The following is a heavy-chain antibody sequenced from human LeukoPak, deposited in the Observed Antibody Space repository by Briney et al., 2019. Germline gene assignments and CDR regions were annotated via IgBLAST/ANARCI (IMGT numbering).Heavy chain of an antibody. V-gene: IGHV3-66*01. CDR3: ASPRIAVAGFRYYFDY. J-gene: IGHJ4*02. Sequence: PGGSLRLSCAASGFTVSSNYMSWVRQAPGKGLEWVSVIYSGGSTYYADSVKGRFTISRDNSKNTLYLQMNSLRAEDTAVYYCASPRIAVAGFRYYFDYWGQGTLVTVSS. CDR1: GFTVSSNY. D-gene: IGHD6-19*01. CDR2: IYSGGST.